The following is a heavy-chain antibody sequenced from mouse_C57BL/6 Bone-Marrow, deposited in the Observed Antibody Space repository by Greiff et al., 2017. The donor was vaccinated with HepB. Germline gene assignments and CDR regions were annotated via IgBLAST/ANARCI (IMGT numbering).Heavy chain of an antibody. D-gene: IGHD2-2*01. V-gene: IGHV1-82*01. Sequence: QVQLKESGPELVKPGASVKISCKASGYAFSSSWMNWVKQRPGKGLEWIGRIYPGDGDTNYNGKFKGKATLTADKSSSTSYMQLSSLTSEDSAVYFCARGGLDGYDGASLFAYWGQGTLVTVSA. CDR1: GYAFSSSW. CDR2: IYPGDGDT. CDR3: ARGGLDGYDGASLFAY. J-gene: IGHJ3*01.